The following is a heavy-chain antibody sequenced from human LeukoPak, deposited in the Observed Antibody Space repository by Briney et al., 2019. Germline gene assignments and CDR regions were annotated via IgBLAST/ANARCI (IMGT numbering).Heavy chain of an antibody. D-gene: IGHD3-3*01. CDR1: GGSISSSSYY. CDR3: ARVRRFLEWLLYPNLHYYYMDV. Sequence: SETLSLTCTVSGGSISSSSYYWGWIRQPPGKGLEWIGSIYYSGSTYYNPSLKSRVTISVDTSKNQFSLKLSSVTAADTAVYYCARVRRFLEWLLYPNLHYYYMDVWGKGTTVTVSS. CDR2: IYYSGST. J-gene: IGHJ6*03. V-gene: IGHV4-39*01.